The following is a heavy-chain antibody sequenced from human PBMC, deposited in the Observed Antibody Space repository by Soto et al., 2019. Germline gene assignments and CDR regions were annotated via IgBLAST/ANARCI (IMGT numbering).Heavy chain of an antibody. D-gene: IGHD3-3*01. V-gene: IGHV4-59*01. CDR3: ARGRTEAVDYDFWSGYSYYYGMDV. CDR1: GGSISSYY. Sequence: LSLTCTVSGGSISSYYWSWIRQPPGKGLEWIGYIYYSGSTNYNPSLKSRVTISVDTSKNQFSLKLSSVTAADTAVYYCARGRTEAVDYDFWSGYSYYYGMDVWGQGTTVTVSS. J-gene: IGHJ6*02. CDR2: IYYSGST.